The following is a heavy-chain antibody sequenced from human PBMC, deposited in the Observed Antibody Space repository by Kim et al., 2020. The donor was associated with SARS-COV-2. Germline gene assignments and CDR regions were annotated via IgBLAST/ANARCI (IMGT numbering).Heavy chain of an antibody. D-gene: IGHD3-10*01. V-gene: IGHV1-46*01. CDR2: INPSGGST. CDR1: GYTFTSYY. CDR3: ARGLWDYYGSGSYYYFDY. Sequence: ASVKVSCKASGYTFTSYYMHWVRQAPGQGLEWMGIINPSGGSTSYAQKFQGRVTMTRDTSTSTVYMELSSLRSEDTAVYYCARGLWDYYGSGSYYYFDYWGQGTLVTVSS. J-gene: IGHJ4*02.